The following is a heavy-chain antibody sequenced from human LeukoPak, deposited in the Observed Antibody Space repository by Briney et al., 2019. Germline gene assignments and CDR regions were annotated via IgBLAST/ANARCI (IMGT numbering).Heavy chain of an antibody. Sequence: GALRLSCAASGCTFSNYGMHWVRQAPGKGLEWVAVISYDGRNKFYGDSVKGRFTISRDNSKNTLDLQMSSLRPEDTAVYYCAKYGESSGYDLGSWGQGTLASVSS. CDR2: ISYDGRNK. CDR1: GCTFSNYG. D-gene: IGHD5-12*01. J-gene: IGHJ5*02. V-gene: IGHV3-30*18. CDR3: AKYGESSGYDLGS.